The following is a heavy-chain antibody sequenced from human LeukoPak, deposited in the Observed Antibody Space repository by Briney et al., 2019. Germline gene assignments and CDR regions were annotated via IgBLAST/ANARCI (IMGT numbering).Heavy chain of an antibody. CDR3: ARDEQWLVPNDASDI. J-gene: IGHJ3*02. CDR2: ISSSSSYI. Sequence: GGSLRLSCAASGFAFSSYSMNWVRQAPGKGLEWVSSISSSSSYIYYADSVKGRFTISRDNAKNSLYLQMNTLRAEDTAVYYCARDEQWLVPNDASDIWGQGTMVTVYS. V-gene: IGHV3-21*01. D-gene: IGHD6-19*01. CDR1: GFAFSSYS.